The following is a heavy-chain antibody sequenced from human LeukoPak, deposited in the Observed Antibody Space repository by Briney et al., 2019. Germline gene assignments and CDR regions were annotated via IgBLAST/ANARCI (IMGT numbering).Heavy chain of an antibody. CDR1: GDSFSSNSAA. CDR2: TYYRSKWYN. Sequence: SQTLSLTCAISGDSFSSNSAAWNWIRQSPSRGLEWLGRTYYRSKWYNDYAVSVKSRITINPDTSKNQFSLQLNSVTPEDTAVYYCARGGSPAYCSGGSCYSGKDAFDIWGQGTMVTVSS. J-gene: IGHJ3*02. V-gene: IGHV6-1*01. CDR3: ARGGSPAYCSGGSCYSGKDAFDI. D-gene: IGHD2-15*01.